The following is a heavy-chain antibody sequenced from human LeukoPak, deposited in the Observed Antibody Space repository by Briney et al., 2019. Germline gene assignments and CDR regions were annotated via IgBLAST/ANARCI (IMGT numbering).Heavy chain of an antibody. V-gene: IGHV1-8*01. D-gene: IGHD2-2*01. CDR1: GYTFTSYD. J-gene: IGHJ6*03. CDR3: GRERTPYYYRDV. Sequence: ASVNVSCKASGYTFTSYDINGVRQATGQGREGMGWMNPNSGNTVYAQKFQGRVTMTRNTSINNAYLELSSLRSGDTAGFDVGRERTPYYYRDVWGKGTTVTVSS. CDR2: MNPNSGNT.